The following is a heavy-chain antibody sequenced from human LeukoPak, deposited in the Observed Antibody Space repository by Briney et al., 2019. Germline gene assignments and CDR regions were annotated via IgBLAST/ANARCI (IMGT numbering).Heavy chain of an antibody. CDR3: AGVSESGWYYSDY. CDR2: ISYDGSYK. V-gene: IGHV3-30*03. D-gene: IGHD6-19*01. Sequence: GRPLRLSCAASGFTFSTYAMHWVRQAPGKGLEWVAVISYDGSYKYYADSVKGRFSISRDNSKRTLYLQMSSLRDEDTAVYYCAGVSESGWYYSDYWGQGTLVTVSS. CDR1: GFTFSTYA. J-gene: IGHJ4*02.